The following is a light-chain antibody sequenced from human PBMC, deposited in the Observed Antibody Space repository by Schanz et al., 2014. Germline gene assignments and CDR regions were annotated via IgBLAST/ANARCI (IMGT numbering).Light chain of an antibody. J-gene: IGKJ1*01. CDR2: DAS. CDR1: QSISSW. Sequence: DIQMTQSPSTLSASVGDRVTITCRASQSISSWLAWYQQKPGKAPKLLIYDASSLESGVPSRFSGSGSGTEFTLTISSLQAEDVAVYYCQQYYNTPRTFGQGTKVEIK. V-gene: IGKV1-5*01. CDR3: QQYYNTPRT.